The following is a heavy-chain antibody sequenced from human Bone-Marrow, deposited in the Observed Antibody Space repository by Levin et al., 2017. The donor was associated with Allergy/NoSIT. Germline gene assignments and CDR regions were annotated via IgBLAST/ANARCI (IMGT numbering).Heavy chain of an antibody. CDR1: GGSIYTGLYY. Sequence: SQTLSLTCTVSGGSIYTGLYYWAWIRQPPGKGLEYIGNIYDSGSTNYNPSLKSRVTMSVDTSNNHFSLKLSSMTAADTAMYYCARQHYGRGRFGPWGRGTLVTVSS. V-gene: IGHV4-39*02. D-gene: IGHD4-17*01. J-gene: IGHJ5*02. CDR3: ARQHYGRGRFGP. CDR2: IYDSGST.